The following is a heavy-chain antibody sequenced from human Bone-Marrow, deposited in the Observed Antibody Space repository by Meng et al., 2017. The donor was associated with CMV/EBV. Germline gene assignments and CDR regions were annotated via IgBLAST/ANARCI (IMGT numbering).Heavy chain of an antibody. CDR3: ARLYYDFWSGFASGLYYFDY. CDR1: GGSISSSNNY. J-gene: IGHJ4*02. V-gene: IGHV4-39*01. CDR2: IYYSGTI. D-gene: IGHD3-3*01. Sequence: SETLSLTCTVSGGSISSSNNYWGWIRQPPGKGLEWIGTIYYSGTIYYNPSLKSRVTISVDTSKNQFSLKLSSVTAADTAVYYCARLYYDFWSGFASGLYYFDYWGQGPLVTVSS.